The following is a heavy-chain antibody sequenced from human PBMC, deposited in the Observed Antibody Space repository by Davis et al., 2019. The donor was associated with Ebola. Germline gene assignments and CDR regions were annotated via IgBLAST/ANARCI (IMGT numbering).Heavy chain of an antibody. D-gene: IGHD6-13*01. CDR3: ARMIRGIATDGRFDP. CDR2: ISGSGGST. J-gene: IGHJ5*02. CDR1: GFTFSSYA. V-gene: IGHV3-23*01. Sequence: GESLKISCAASGFTFSSYAMSWVRQAPGKGLEWVSAISGSGGSTYYADSVKGRFTISRDNSKNTLYLQMNSLRADDTAVYYCARMIRGIATDGRFDPWGQGTLVTVSS.